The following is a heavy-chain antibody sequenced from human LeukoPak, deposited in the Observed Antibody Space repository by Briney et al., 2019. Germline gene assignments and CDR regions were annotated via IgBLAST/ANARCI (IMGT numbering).Heavy chain of an antibody. CDR3: ARGTYYYESSGLDY. V-gene: IGHV1-18*01. CDR1: GYTFTSYG. CDR2: ISAYNGNT. Sequence: GASVKVSCKASGYTFTSYGISWVRQAPGQGLEWMGWISAYNGNTNYAQKLHGRVTMTTDTSTSTAYMELRSLRTDDTAVYYCARGTYYYESSGLDYWGQGNLVTVSS. D-gene: IGHD3-22*01. J-gene: IGHJ4*02.